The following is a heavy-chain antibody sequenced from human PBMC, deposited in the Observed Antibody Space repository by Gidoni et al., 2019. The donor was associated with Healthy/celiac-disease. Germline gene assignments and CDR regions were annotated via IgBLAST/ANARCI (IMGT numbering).Heavy chain of an antibody. J-gene: IGHJ4*02. CDR3: ARELEMATKN. Sequence: QLQLQESGPGLVKPSETPSLTCTVSGGSISSSSYYWGWIRQPPGKGLEWIGSIYYSGRTYYNPSLKSRVTISVDTSKNQFSLKLSSVTAADTAVYYCARELEMATKNWGQGTLVTVSS. D-gene: IGHD5-12*01. CDR2: IYYSGRT. V-gene: IGHV4-39*02. CDR1: GGSISSSSYY.